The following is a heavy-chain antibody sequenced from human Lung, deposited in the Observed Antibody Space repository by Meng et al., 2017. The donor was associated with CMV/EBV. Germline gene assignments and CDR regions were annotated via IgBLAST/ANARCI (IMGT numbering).Heavy chain of an antibody. J-gene: IGHJ4*02. Sequence: GGSXRLSCAASGFTFSTYWMSWVRQAPGRGLEWVANINQGGSEKYYVASVMGRFTVSRDNAKNSLYLQMNSLRAEDTAIYYCATSSSGFFDNWRQGALVTVSS. CDR2: INQGGSEK. V-gene: IGHV3-7*01. CDR3: ATSSSGFFDN. CDR1: GFTFSTYW. D-gene: IGHD3-22*01.